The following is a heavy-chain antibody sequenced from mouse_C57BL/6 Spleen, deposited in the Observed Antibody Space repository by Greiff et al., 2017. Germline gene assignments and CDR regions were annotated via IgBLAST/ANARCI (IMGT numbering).Heavy chain of an antibody. CDR3: ASEGDYLFAY. D-gene: IGHD2-4*01. CDR1: GYAFSSSW. CDR2: IYPGDGDT. Sequence: QVQLQQSGPELVKPGASVKISCKASGYAFSSSWMNWVKQRPGKGLEWIGRIYPGDGDTNYNGKFKGKATLTADKSSSTAYMQLSSLTSEDSAVYFCASEGDYLFAYWSQAALDPVSA. J-gene: IGHJ3*01. V-gene: IGHV1-82*01.